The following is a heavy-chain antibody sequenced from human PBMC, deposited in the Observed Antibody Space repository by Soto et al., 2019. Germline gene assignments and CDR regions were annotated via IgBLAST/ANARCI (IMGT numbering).Heavy chain of an antibody. Sequence: QVQLVQSGAEVKKPGSSVKVSCKASGGIFSTYAISWLRQAPGQGREWMGGIIPLFGTPNYAQRFQGRVPITADESTSTAYMELSRLRSEDTAVYYCARDRDDYGSGNYYNRIDFWGQGTLVTVSS. D-gene: IGHD3-10*01. CDR1: GGIFSTYA. V-gene: IGHV1-69*01. CDR2: IIPLFGTP. J-gene: IGHJ4*02. CDR3: ARDRDDYGSGNYYNRIDF.